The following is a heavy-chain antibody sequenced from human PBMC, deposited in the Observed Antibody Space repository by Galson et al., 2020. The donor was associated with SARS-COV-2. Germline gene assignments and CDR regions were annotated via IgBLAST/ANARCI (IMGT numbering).Heavy chain of an antibody. J-gene: IGHJ4*02. D-gene: IGHD2-21*01. V-gene: IGHV4-39*01. CDR1: GASISGSTYY. CDR3: ARQGLFPSDAIEF. CDR2: VYYDGNT. Sequence: SQTLSLTCTVSGASISGSTYYWAWIRQAPGKGLQWIGSVYYDGNTYYSPSLESRGTLSVDTSKNQFSLRLSSVTAADTAVYYCARQGLFPSDAIEFWGQGTPVTVSS.